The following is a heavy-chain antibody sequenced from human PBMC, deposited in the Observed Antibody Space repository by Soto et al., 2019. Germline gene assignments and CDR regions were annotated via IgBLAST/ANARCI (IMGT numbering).Heavy chain of an antibody. V-gene: IGHV3-13*04. J-gene: IGHJ4*02. Sequence: EVQLVESGGGLVQPGGSLRLSCSASGFTFSSYDMHWVRQGPGKGLEWVSAIGTAGDTNYAGSVKGRFTISRENAKNSLYLQMTSLRAGDTAIYFCARAIGPTPFDYWGQGTLVTVSS. D-gene: IGHD3-22*01. CDR1: GFTFSSYD. CDR2: IGTAGDT. CDR3: ARAIGPTPFDY.